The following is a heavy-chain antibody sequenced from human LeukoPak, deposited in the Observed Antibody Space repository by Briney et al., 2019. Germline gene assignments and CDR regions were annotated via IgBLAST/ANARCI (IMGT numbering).Heavy chain of an antibody. Sequence: PSETLSLTCTVSGGSISNYYWSWIRQPAGKGLEYIGRIYSTGNTNYNPSLKSRVTMAVDTSNSQLSLKLTSVTAADAALYFCARGPGYTGSCSFDYWGPGTLVTVSS. CDR3: ARGPGYTGSCSFDY. J-gene: IGHJ4*02. CDR1: GGSISNYY. V-gene: IGHV4-4*07. CDR2: IYSTGNT. D-gene: IGHD1-26*01.